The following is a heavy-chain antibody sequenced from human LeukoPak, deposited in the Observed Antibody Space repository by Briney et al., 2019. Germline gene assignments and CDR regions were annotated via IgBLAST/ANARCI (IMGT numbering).Heavy chain of an antibody. CDR2: INPNSGGT. D-gene: IGHD3-22*01. CDR1: GYTFAGYY. CDR3: ARDFPPYDSSAPVGY. V-gene: IGHV1-2*02. J-gene: IGHJ4*02. Sequence: GASVKVSCKASGYTFAGYYMHWVRQAPGQGLEWMGWINPNSGGTNYAQSFQGRVTMTTDTSTSTAYMGLRSLRSDDTAVYYCARDFPPYDSSAPVGYWGQGTLVTVSS.